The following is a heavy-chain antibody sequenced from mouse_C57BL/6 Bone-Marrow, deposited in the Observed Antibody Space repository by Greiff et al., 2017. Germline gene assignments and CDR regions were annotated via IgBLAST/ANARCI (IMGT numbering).Heavy chain of an antibody. J-gene: IGHJ1*03. D-gene: IGHD1-1*01. CDR1: GFSLTSYG. Sequence: QVQLMESGPGLVQPSQSLSITCTVSGFSLTSYGVHWVRQSPGKGLEWLGVIWSGGSTDYNAAFISRLSISKDNSKSQVFFKMNSLQADDAAIYYCARNSAYYYGSSHWYFDVWGTGTTVTVSS. V-gene: IGHV2-2*01. CDR2: IWSGGST. CDR3: ARNSAYYYGSSHWYFDV.